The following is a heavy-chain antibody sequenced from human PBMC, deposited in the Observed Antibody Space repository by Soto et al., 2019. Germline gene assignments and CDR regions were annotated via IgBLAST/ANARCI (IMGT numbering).Heavy chain of an antibody. Sequence: LSLTCTVSGGSLSSGYYYWSWIRQPPGKGLEWIGYIYYSGSTYYNPSLKSRVTISVDTSKNQFSLKLSSVTAADTAVYYCARDYYGSGSYYNCLWGQGTLVTVSS. V-gene: IGHV4-30-4*01. CDR3: ARDYYGSGSYYNCL. D-gene: IGHD3-10*01. CDR2: IYYSGST. J-gene: IGHJ4*02. CDR1: GGSLSSGYYY.